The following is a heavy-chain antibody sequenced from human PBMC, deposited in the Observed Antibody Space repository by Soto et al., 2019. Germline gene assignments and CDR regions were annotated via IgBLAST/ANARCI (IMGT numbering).Heavy chain of an antibody. D-gene: IGHD6-19*01. CDR2: ISHDGGAT. CDR3: ARDLYSSGWYNYFDP. Sequence: PGWSLRLSCASPGLTLKKYGIHWVRQAPGEGLEWVAMISHDGGATYYADSVNGRFAISRDTSRDTAYLQMNSVRPEDTAMYYCARDLYSSGWYNYFDPWGQGTLVTVSS. CDR1: GLTLKKYG. V-gene: IGHV3-30*03. J-gene: IGHJ5*02.